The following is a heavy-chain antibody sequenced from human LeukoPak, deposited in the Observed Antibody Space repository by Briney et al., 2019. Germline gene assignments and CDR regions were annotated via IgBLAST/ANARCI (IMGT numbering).Heavy chain of an antibody. D-gene: IGHD3-22*01. V-gene: IGHV3-30*18. Sequence: GGSLRLSCAASGFTFSSYGMHWVRQAPGKGLEWVAVISYDGSNKYYADSVKGRFTISRDNSKNTLYLQMNSLRAEDTAVYYCAKDYTRSGYYYGHYYYGMDVWGQGTTVTVSS. CDR3: AKDYTRSGYYYGHYYYGMDV. J-gene: IGHJ6*02. CDR2: ISYDGSNK. CDR1: GFTFSSYG.